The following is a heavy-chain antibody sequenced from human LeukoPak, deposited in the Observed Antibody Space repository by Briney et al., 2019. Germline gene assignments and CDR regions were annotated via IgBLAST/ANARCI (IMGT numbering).Heavy chain of an antibody. V-gene: IGHV7-4-1*02. Sequence: ASVKVSCKASGYTFTTYGMNWVRQAPGQGLEWMGWINTDTGNPTYAQGFTGRFVFSLDASVSTAYLQISSLKAEDTAVYYCARATAICSSTSCYRWGFDYWGQGTLVTVSS. J-gene: IGHJ4*02. CDR2: INTDTGNP. D-gene: IGHD2-2*02. CDR1: GYTFTTYG. CDR3: ARATAICSSTSCYRWGFDY.